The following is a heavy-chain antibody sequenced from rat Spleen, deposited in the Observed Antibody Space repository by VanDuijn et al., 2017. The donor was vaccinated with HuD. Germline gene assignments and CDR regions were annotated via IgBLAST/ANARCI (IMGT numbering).Heavy chain of an antibody. Sequence: EVQLVESGGGLVQPGRSMKLSCAASGFTFSNSYMAWVRQAPTKGLEWVASISSGGGTNTYYRDSVKGRFSISSDDAKSTLFLQMDSVRSEDTATYYWARRCKSVYWYVDFWGPGTMVTVSS. CDR3: ARRCKSVYWYVDF. V-gene: IGHV5-25*01. D-gene: IGHD4-4*01. CDR2: ISSGGGTNT. J-gene: IGHJ1*01. CDR1: GFTFSNSY.